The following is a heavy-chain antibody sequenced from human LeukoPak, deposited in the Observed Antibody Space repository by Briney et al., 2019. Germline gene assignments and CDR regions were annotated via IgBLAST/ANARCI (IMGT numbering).Heavy chain of an antibody. CDR3: ARGGAYSYGYFDY. D-gene: IGHD5-18*01. CDR1: GFTFSSYW. CDR2: INSDGSTT. Sequence: PGGSLRLSCAASGFTFSSYWMHWVRQAPGRGLVWVSRINSDGSTTTYADSVKGRFTISRDNAKNTLYLQMNSPRAEDTAIYYCARGGAYSYGYFDYWGQGTLVTVSS. V-gene: IGHV3-74*01. J-gene: IGHJ4*02.